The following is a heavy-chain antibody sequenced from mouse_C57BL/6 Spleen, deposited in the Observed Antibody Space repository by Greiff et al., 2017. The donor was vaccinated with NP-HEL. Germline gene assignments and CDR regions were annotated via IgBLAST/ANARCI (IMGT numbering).Heavy chain of an antibody. V-gene: IGHV1-72*01. CDR1: GYTFTSYW. D-gene: IGHD1-1*01. J-gene: IGHJ1*03. CDR2: IVPNSGGT. CDR3: ARGGTTVVAAFDV. Sequence: QVQLQQPGAELVKPGASVKLSCKASGYTFTSYWMHWVKQRPGRGLEWIGRIVPNSGGTKYNEKFKSKATLTVDEPSSTAYMQLSSLTSEDSAVYKCARGGTTVVAAFDVWGTGTTVTVSS.